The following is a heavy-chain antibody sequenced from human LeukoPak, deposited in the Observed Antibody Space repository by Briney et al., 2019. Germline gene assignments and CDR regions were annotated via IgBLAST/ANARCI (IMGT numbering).Heavy chain of an antibody. D-gene: IGHD2-15*01. Sequence: SETLSLTCTVSVGSISSYYWTWIRQSPGKGLEWIGYIYHSGSPYYNPSLRSRVTISLFASKNQFSLELSSVTAADTAVYYCARSQWGYAFDIWGQGTMVTVSS. CDR3: ARSQWGYAFDI. CDR2: IYHSGSP. J-gene: IGHJ3*02. V-gene: IGHV4-59*01. CDR1: VGSISSYY.